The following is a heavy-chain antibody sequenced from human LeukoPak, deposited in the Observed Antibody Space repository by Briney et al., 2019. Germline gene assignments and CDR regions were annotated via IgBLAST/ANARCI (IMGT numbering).Heavy chain of an antibody. CDR1: GYSFTSYW. D-gene: IGHD2-2*01. Sequence: GESLKISCKGSGYSFTSYWIGWVRQMPGKGLEWTGIIYPGDSDTRYSPSFQGQVTISADKSISTAYLQWSSLKASDTAMYYCARSMRYCSSTSCYPYYYMDVWGKGTTVTVSS. J-gene: IGHJ6*03. CDR3: ARSMRYCSSTSCYPYYYMDV. CDR2: IYPGDSDT. V-gene: IGHV5-51*01.